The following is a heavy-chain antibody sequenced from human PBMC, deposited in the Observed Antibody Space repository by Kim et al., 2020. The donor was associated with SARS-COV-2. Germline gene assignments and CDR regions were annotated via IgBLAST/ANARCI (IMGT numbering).Heavy chain of an antibody. D-gene: IGHD4-17*01. Sequence: GGSLRLSCAASGFTFSSYAMHWVRQAPGKGLEWVAVISYDGSNKYYADSVKGRFTISRDNSKNTLYLQMNSLRAEDTAVYYCARDQDYGGTWGQGTLVTV. V-gene: IGHV3-30*04. J-gene: IGHJ4*02. CDR2: ISYDGSNK. CDR1: GFTFSSYA. CDR3: ARDQDYGGT.